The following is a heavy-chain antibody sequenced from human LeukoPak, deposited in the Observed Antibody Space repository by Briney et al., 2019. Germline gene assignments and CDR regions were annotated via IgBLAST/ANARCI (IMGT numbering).Heavy chain of an antibody. CDR3: ARDGGRFNGYPYYYGMDV. Sequence: SETLSLTCTVSGGSISSGGYYWSWIRQHPGKGLEWIGYIYYSGSTYYNPSLKSRVTISVDTSKNQFSLKLNSVTAADTAVYYCARDGGRFNGYPYYYGMDVWGQGTTVTVSS. V-gene: IGHV4-31*03. CDR1: GGSISSGGYY. J-gene: IGHJ6*02. CDR2: IYYSGST. D-gene: IGHD2-15*01.